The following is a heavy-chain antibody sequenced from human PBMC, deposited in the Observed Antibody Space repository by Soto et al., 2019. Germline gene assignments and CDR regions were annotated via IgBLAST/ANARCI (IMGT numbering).Heavy chain of an antibody. D-gene: IGHD3-22*01. Sequence: HPGGSLRLSCAASGFTFSSYEMNWVRQAPGKGLEWVSYISSSGSTIYYADSVKGRFTISRDNAKNSLYLQMNSLRAEDTAVYYCARGHNPDDSSGYFRIGLDGMDVWGQGTTVTVSS. CDR3: ARGHNPDDSSGYFRIGLDGMDV. J-gene: IGHJ6*02. CDR1: GFTFSSYE. V-gene: IGHV3-48*03. CDR2: ISSSGSTI.